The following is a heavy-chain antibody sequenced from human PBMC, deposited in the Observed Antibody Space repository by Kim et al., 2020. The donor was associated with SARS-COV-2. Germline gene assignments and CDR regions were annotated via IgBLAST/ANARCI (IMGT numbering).Heavy chain of an antibody. Sequence: GGSLRLSCAASGFTVSSNYMSWVRQAPGKGLEWVSVIYSGGSTYYADSVKGRFTISRDNSKNTLYLQMNSLRAEDTAVYYCARGYYDSSGFTDYWGQGTLVTVSS. D-gene: IGHD3-22*01. V-gene: IGHV3-53*01. CDR3: ARGYYDSSGFTDY. J-gene: IGHJ4*02. CDR2: IYSGGST. CDR1: GFTVSSNY.